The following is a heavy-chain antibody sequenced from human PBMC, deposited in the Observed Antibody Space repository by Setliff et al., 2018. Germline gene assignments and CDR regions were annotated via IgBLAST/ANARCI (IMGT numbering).Heavy chain of an antibody. CDR1: GYTFTDFG. Sequence: ASVKVSCKASGYTFTDFGINWVRQAPGQGLEWMGWISPYTGNTYSAQRFLDRVTMTTDTSATTAYMELKNLRSDDTAVYYCASPRRDDLDSPFDPFDIWGRGTMVTVSS. CDR3: ASPRRDDLDSPFDPFDI. J-gene: IGHJ3*02. V-gene: IGHV1-18*01. D-gene: IGHD3-3*01. CDR2: ISPYTGNT.